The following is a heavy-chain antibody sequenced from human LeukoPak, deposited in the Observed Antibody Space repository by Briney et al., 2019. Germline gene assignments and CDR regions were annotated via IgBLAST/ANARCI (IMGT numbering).Heavy chain of an antibody. CDR2: ISAAGGIT. CDR1: GFTFSSYA. CDR3: TGYYCSSGTCRKYLDY. Sequence: GGSLRLSCAASGFTFSSYAMSWVRQAPGKGLEWVSTISAAGGITYYADSVKGRFTISRDNSKNTLFLQMSSLRAEDTAVYYCTGYYCSSGTCRKYLDYWGQGTLVTVSS. V-gene: IGHV3-23*01. D-gene: IGHD2-15*01. J-gene: IGHJ4*02.